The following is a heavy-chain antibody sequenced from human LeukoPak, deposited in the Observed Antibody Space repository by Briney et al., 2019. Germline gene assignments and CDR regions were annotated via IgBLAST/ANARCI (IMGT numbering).Heavy chain of an antibody. V-gene: IGHV1-69*13. J-gene: IGHJ5*02. D-gene: IGHD4-17*01. CDR2: IIPIFGTA. Sequence: EASVKVSCKASGGTFSSYAISLVRQAPGQGLEWMGGIIPIFGTANYAQKFQGRVTITADESTSTAYMELSSLRSEDTAVYYCASRGDYGARFDPWGQGTLVTVSS. CDR3: ASRGDYGARFDP. CDR1: GGTFSSYA.